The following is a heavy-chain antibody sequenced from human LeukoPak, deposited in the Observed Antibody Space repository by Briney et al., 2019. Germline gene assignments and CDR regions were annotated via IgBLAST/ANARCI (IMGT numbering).Heavy chain of an antibody. CDR1: GDSVSSNSAA. V-gene: IGHV6-1*01. Sequence: SQTLSLTCAISGDSVSSNSAAWNWIRQSPSGGLEWLGRTYYRSKWYNDYAVSVKSRITINSDTSKNQFSLQLNSVTPEDTAVYYCAGGLHSYYIDNWGQGTLVTVSS. CDR3: AGGLHSYYIDN. D-gene: IGHD1-26*01. J-gene: IGHJ4*02. CDR2: TYYRSKWYN.